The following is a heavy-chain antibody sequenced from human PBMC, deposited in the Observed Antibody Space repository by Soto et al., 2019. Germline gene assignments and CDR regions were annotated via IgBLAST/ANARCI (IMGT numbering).Heavy chain of an antibody. J-gene: IGHJ4*02. CDR1: GYTFTNYY. D-gene: IGHD2-2*01. V-gene: IGHV1-46*01. Sequence: ASVKVSCKTSGYTFTNYYMHWVRQAPGQGLEWMGIINPSGGGTTYAQKFQGRVTMTRDTSTSTVYMDLSSLRSEDTAVYYCARPAVKMGGYYFDYWGQGTLVTVSS. CDR2: INPSGGGT. CDR3: ARPAVKMGGYYFDY.